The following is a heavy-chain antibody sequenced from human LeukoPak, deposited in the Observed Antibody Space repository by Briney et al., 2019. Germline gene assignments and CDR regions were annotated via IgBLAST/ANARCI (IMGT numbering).Heavy chain of an antibody. CDR3: ATGRSYGYDY. Sequence: GGSLRLSCAASGLTFSDFWMHWVRQPPGKGLVWVALVKGDGRTTIYADSVKGRFTISRDNAKNTLYLQMNSLRADDSGVYYCATGRSYGYDYWGQGVWSPSRQ. J-gene: IGHJ4*02. CDR1: GLTFSDFW. V-gene: IGHV3-74*01. CDR2: VKGDGRTT. D-gene: IGHD5-18*01.